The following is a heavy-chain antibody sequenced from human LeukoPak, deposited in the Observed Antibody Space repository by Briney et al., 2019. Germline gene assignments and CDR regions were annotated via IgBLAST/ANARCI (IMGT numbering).Heavy chain of an antibody. CDR3: ARGMTTVTTHAFDI. D-gene: IGHD4-11*01. CDR1: GYTFTSYA. V-gene: IGHV1-69*13. J-gene: IGHJ3*02. CDR2: IIPIFDTP. Sequence: SVKVSCKASGYTFTSYAINWVRQAPGQGLEWMGGIIPIFDTPSYAQKFQGRVTITADESTSTAYMELSSLRSEDTAVFYCARGMTTVTTHAFDIWGQGTMVTVSS.